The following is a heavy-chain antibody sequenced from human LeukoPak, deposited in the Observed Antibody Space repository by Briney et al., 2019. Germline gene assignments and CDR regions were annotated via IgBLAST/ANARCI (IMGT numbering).Heavy chain of an antibody. CDR1: GGSISTSKW. D-gene: IGHD2-2*01. V-gene: IGHV4-4*02. CDR3: ARSPTKRVPEDY. J-gene: IGHJ4*02. CDR2: IYYSGST. Sequence: SETLSLTCAVSGGSISTSKWWSWVRQPPGKGLEWIGEIYYSGSTNYNPSLNDRVTISVDTSKNQFSLKLNSVTAADTAVYYCARSPTKRVPEDYWGQGTLVTVSS.